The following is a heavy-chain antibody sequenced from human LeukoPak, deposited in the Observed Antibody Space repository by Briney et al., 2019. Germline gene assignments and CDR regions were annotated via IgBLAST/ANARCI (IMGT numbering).Heavy chain of an antibody. Sequence: PGGSLRLSCAASGFTFSSYGMHWVRQAPGKGLEWVAVIWYDGSNKYYADSVKGRFTISRDNSKNTLYLQMNSLRAEDTAVYYCAREGIDDFWSGTKNKFDYWGQGTLVTVSS. J-gene: IGHJ4*02. V-gene: IGHV3-33*01. D-gene: IGHD3-3*01. CDR1: GFTFSSYG. CDR3: AREGIDDFWSGTKNKFDY. CDR2: IWYDGSNK.